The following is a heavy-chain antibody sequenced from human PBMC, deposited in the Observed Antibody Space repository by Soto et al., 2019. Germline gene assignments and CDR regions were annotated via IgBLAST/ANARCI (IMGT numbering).Heavy chain of an antibody. Sequence: SVKGSCKASGGTFISYASSWVRQAPGQGLEWMGGIIPIFGTANYAQKFQGRVTITADESTSTAYMELSSLRSEDTAVYYCARTGIAVAGKVVWYYGMDVWGQGTTVTVSS. CDR1: GGTFISYA. V-gene: IGHV1-69*01. CDR3: ARTGIAVAGKVVWYYGMDV. D-gene: IGHD6-19*01. CDR2: IIPIFGTA. J-gene: IGHJ6*02.